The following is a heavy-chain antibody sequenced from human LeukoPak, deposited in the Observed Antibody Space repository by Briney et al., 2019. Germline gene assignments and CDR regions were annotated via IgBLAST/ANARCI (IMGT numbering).Heavy chain of an antibody. V-gene: IGHV3-7*02. CDR2: INQDGSEK. CDR1: GFTFSNSG. Sequence: PGGSLRLSCAASGFTFSNSGMSWVRQAPGKGLEWVANINQDGSEKNCVDSVKGRFTISRDNAKNSLYLQMNSLRAEDTAVYYCANKRASLDYWGQGTLVTVSS. CDR3: ANKRASLDY. J-gene: IGHJ4*02. D-gene: IGHD3-16*02.